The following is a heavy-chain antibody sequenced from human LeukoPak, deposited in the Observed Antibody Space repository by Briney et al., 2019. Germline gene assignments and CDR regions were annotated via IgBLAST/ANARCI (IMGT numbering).Heavy chain of an antibody. CDR1: GGTFSSYA. V-gene: IGHV1-69*05. D-gene: IGHD6-6*01. J-gene: IGHJ6*03. Sequence: SVKVSCKASGGTFSSYAISWVRQAPGQGLEWMGGIIPIFGTANYAQKFQGRVTITTDESTSTAYMELSSLRSEDTAVYYCARSPEYSSSSLDYYYYYMDVWGKGTTVTVSS. CDR2: IIPIFGTA. CDR3: ARSPEYSSSSLDYYYYYMDV.